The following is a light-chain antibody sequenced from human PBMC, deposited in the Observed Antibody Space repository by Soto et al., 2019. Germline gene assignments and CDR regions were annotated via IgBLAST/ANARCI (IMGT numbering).Light chain of an antibody. CDR1: QSISRSF. CDR2: RVS. V-gene: IGKV3-20*01. CDR3: QQYDNSPIT. J-gene: IGKJ5*01. Sequence: DSVLTQSPGILAQPPGERASLSCEAGQSISRSFLAWYQQKPGQSPRLLIYRVSSRATGIPERFSGTGSETDFTLPISRLEPEDFEVYYCQQYDNSPITFGQGTRLEIK.